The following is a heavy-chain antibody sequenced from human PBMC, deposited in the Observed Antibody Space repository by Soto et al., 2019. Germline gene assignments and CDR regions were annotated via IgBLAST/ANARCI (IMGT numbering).Heavy chain of an antibody. CDR3: AKLGGYGTVDY. CDR1: GFTFSSYG. D-gene: IGHD5-12*01. Sequence: GGSLRLSCAASGFTFSSYGMHWVLQAPCKGLEWVAVIWYDGSNKYYADSVKGRFTISRDNSKNTLYLQMNSLRAEDTAVYYCAKLGGYGTVDYWGQGTLVTVSS. CDR2: IWYDGSNK. J-gene: IGHJ4*02. V-gene: IGHV3-33*06.